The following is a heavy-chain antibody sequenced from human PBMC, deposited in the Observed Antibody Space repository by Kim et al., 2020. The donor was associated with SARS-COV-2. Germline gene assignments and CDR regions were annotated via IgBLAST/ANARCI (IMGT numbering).Heavy chain of an antibody. Sequence: GGSLRLSCAASGFTFNNYGMHWVRQAPGKGLEWVAVIWYDGSNKYYADSVRGRFTISRDNSKNTLYLQMNSLRAEDTAVYYCASAPSASRSYYWGQGTLV. CDR3: ASAPSASRSYY. J-gene: IGHJ4*02. CDR1: GFTFNNYG. CDR2: IWYDGSNK. V-gene: IGHV3-33*01. D-gene: IGHD3-10*01.